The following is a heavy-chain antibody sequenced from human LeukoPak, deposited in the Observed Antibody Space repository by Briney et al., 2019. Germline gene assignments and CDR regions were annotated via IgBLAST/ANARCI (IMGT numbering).Heavy chain of an antibody. J-gene: IGHJ2*01. V-gene: IGHV1-2*04. D-gene: IGHD3-22*01. CDR3: ARPRDRYDSSGITYWYFDL. CDR2: INPNSGGT. Sequence: EASVKVSCNASGYTFTGYYMHWVRQAPGQGLEWMGWINPNSGGTNYAQKFQGWVTMTRDTSISTAYLRWSSLEASDTAMYYCARPRDRYDSSGITYWYFDLWGRGTLVTVSS. CDR1: GYTFTGYY.